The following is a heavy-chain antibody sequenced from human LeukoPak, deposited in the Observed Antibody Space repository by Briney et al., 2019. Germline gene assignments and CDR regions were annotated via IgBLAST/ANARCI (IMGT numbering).Heavy chain of an antibody. CDR2: INHSGST. Sequence: SETLSLTCAVYGGSFSGYYWSWIRQPPGKGLEWIGEINHSGSTNYNPSLKSRVTISVDTSKNQFSLKLSSVTAADTAVYYCAGRARVWVRGVIVIAFDIWGQGTMVTVSS. CDR3: AGRARVWVRGVIVIAFDI. V-gene: IGHV4-34*01. J-gene: IGHJ3*02. CDR1: GGSFSGYY. D-gene: IGHD3-10*01.